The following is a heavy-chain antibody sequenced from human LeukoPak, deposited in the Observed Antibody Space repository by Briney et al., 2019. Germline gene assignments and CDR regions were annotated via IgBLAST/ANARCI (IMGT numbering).Heavy chain of an antibody. J-gene: IGHJ3*02. CDR1: GGSISSYY. CDR2: IYYSGST. Sequence: PSETLSLTCTVSGGSISSYYWSWIRQPPGKGLEWIGYIYYSGSTNYNPSLKSRVTISVDTSKNQFSLKLSSVTAADTAVYYCARHKRGYSYGNDAFDIWGQGTMVTVSS. V-gene: IGHV4-59*08. D-gene: IGHD5-18*01. CDR3: ARHKRGYSYGNDAFDI.